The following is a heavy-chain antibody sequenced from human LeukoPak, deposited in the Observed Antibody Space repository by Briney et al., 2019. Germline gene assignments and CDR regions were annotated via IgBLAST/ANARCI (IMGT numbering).Heavy chain of an antibody. CDR3: ARGEHDFGDYYFDF. D-gene: IGHD4-17*01. CDR2: IGIPGDT. V-gene: IGHV3-13*04. Sequence: GGSLRLSCAASGFTFSRYAMYWVSHVTGRGLEWVSAIGIPGDTYYADSVKGRFTISRDNAKTSFYLHMSSLAVGDTAVYYCARGEHDFGDYYFDFWGQGTLVTVSS. CDR1: GFTFSRYA. J-gene: IGHJ4*02.